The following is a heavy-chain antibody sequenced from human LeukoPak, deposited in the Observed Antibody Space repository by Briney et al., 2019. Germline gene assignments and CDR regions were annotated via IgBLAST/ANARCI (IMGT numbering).Heavy chain of an antibody. V-gene: IGHV4-59*11. CDR2: VFVSWRT. D-gene: IGHD3-3*02. CDR3: TSIKRRNIFGYFDF. Sequence: KPSETLSLTCTVSGRSMTTQHWNWIRQTPGEGVGWNGYVFVSWRTKQHPSPKGPVTQSAETSKSQFSLRLTPVTAAGTAGVLFTSIKRRNIFGYFDFWGQGILVTVSS. J-gene: IGHJ4*02. CDR1: GRSMTTQH.